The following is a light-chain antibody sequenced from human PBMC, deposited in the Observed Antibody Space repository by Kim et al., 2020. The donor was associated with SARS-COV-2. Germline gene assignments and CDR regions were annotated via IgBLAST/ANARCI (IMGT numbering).Light chain of an antibody. J-gene: IGLJ2*01. Sequence: SYELTQPPSVSVSPGQTASITCSGDKLGNKYVYWYQQKPGQSPVLVIYQDSKRPSGIPERISGSTSGNTATLTISGTQAMDEADYYCQAWDSSTAVFGGGTQLTVL. CDR2: QDS. V-gene: IGLV3-1*01. CDR3: QAWDSSTAV. CDR1: KLGNKY.